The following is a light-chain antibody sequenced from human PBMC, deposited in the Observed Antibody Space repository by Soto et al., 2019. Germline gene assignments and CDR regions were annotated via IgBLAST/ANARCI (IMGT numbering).Light chain of an antibody. CDR1: SSDVGDYNY. CDR2: DVS. Sequence: QSVLTQPPSASVSPGQSVTISCTGTSSDVGDYNYVSWYQQHPGKAPKLMIYDVSERPSGVPDRFSASKSGNTASLTVSGLQAEDEADYYCSSSAGSNNLVFGTGTKVTVL. CDR3: SSSAGSNNLV. J-gene: IGLJ1*01. V-gene: IGLV2-8*01.